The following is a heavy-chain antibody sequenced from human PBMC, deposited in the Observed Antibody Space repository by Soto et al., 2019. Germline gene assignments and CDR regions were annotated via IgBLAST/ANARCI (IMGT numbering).Heavy chain of an antibody. CDR3: AREGVRGMDV. Sequence: QVQLVQSGAEVKKPGALVKVSYKASGYTVTSYDINWVRQATGQGLEWMGWMNPNSANTGYAQKFQSRVTMTRDTSISTAYMELSSLRSEDTAVYHCAREGVRGMDVWGQGTTVTVSS. D-gene: IGHD3-16*01. J-gene: IGHJ6*02. CDR1: GYTVTSYD. V-gene: IGHV1-8*01. CDR2: MNPNSANT.